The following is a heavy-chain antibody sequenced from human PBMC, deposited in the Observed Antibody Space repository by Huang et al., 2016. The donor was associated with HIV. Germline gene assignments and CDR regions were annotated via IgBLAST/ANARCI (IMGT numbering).Heavy chain of an antibody. CDR2: IYYSGTT. J-gene: IGHJ1*01. V-gene: IGHV4-39*02. CDR3: ARTGVAVSDDPEYFQH. D-gene: IGHD3-3*01. CDR1: GDSINSNTFY. Sequence: LQESGPGLVGPSETLSLTCAVSGDSINSNTFYWGWIRRPPGKALEWIGSIYYSGTTYYNPALKRRARIAVDASKNRMFLHLRSVTAADTGVYYCARTGVAVSDDPEYFQHWGQGALVT.